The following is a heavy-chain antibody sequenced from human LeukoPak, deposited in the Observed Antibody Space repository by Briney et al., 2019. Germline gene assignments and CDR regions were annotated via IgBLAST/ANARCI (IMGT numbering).Heavy chain of an antibody. V-gene: IGHV4-59*06. CDR3: AKDPSVYSY. Sequence: SETLSLTCTVSSGSISTYYWSWIRQHPGKGLEWIGYIYYSGSTYYNPSLKSRVTISVDTSKNQFSLKLSSVTAADTAVYYCAKDPSVYSYWGQGTLVTVSS. J-gene: IGHJ4*02. CDR2: IYYSGST. D-gene: IGHD1-14*01. CDR1: SGSISTYY.